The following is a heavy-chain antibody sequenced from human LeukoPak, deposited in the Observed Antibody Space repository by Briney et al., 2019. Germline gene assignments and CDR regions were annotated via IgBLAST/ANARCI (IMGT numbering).Heavy chain of an antibody. CDR3: AREGVATTHYFDY. V-gene: IGHV4-59*01. Sequence: SETLSLTCTVSDGSINTYDWSWFRQPPGKGLEWIGYIYYSGSTIYNPSLKSRVTISVDTSKNQFSLKLSSVTAADTAVYYCAREGVATTHYFDYWGQGTLVTVSS. D-gene: IGHD5-24*01. CDR2: IYYSGST. J-gene: IGHJ4*02. CDR1: DGSINTYD.